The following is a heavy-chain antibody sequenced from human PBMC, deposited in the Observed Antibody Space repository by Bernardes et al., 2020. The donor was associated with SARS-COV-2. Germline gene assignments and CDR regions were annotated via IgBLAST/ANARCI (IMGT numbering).Heavy chain of an antibody. V-gene: IGHV4-61*01. D-gene: IGHD3-10*01. Sequence: SETLSLTCTVSGGSVSSGSYYWSWIRQPPGKGLEWIGYIYYTGITNYNPSLKSRVTIAVDTSKNQFSLKLSSVTAADTAVYYFARAGITYYYGSGGYVAHDDDWGQGSLVTVSA. CDR3: ARAGITYYYGSGGYVAHDDD. CDR2: IYYTGIT. J-gene: IGHJ4*02. CDR1: GGSVSSGSYY.